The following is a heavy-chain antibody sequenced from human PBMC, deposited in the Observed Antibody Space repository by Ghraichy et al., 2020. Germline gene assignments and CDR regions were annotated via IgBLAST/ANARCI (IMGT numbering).Heavy chain of an antibody. CDR1: GGSISSSSYY. V-gene: IGHV4-39*01. CDR2: IYYSGST. CDR3: ARQATEKGDGYKDYYYYYGMDV. Sequence: SETLSLTCTVSGGSISSSSYYWGWIRQPPGKGLEWIGSIYYSGSTYYNPSLKSRVTISVDTSKNQFSLKLSSVTAADTAVYYCARQATEKGDGYKDYYYYYGMDVWGQGTTVTVSS. J-gene: IGHJ6*02. D-gene: IGHD5-24*01.